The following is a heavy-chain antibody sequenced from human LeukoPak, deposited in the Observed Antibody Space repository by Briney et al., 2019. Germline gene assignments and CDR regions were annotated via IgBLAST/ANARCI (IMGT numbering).Heavy chain of an antibody. CDR1: GGSISSYY. CDR3: ARVFDSGSQAYFYYMDV. J-gene: IGHJ6*03. D-gene: IGHD3-10*01. Sequence: SETLSPTCTVSGGSISSYYWSWIRQPPGKGLEWIGYIYYSGSTNYNPSLKSRVTISVDTSKNQFSLKLSSVTAADTAVYYCARVFDSGSQAYFYYMDVWGKGTTVTISS. CDR2: IYYSGST. V-gene: IGHV4-59*01.